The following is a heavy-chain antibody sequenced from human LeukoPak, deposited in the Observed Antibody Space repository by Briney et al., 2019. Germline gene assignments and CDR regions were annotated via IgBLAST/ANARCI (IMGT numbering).Heavy chain of an antibody. Sequence: GGSLRPSCAASGFTFSSYAMHWVRQAPGKGLEWVAVISYDGSNKYYADSVKGRFTISRDNSKNTLYLQMNSLRAEDTAVYYCAKQVVAGCLDYWGQGTLVTVSS. V-gene: IGHV3-30-3*02. D-gene: IGHD6-19*01. CDR3: AKQVVAGCLDY. J-gene: IGHJ4*02. CDR1: GFTFSSYA. CDR2: ISYDGSNK.